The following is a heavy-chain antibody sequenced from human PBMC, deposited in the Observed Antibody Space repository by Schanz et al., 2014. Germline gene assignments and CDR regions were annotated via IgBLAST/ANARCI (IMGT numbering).Heavy chain of an antibody. J-gene: IGHJ3*02. CDR2: IIPIHGIV. CDR3: ARGGGPEDVFDI. CDR1: GGTFSSDT. D-gene: IGHD5-12*01. Sequence: QVQLVQSGAEVKTPGASVKVSCKASGGTFSSDTFSWVRQAPGQGLEWMGRIIPIHGIVNYAQRFQDRVRITADKSTSTAYMELSSLRSDDTAVYYCARGGGPEDVFDIWGQGTILTVSS. V-gene: IGHV1-69*04.